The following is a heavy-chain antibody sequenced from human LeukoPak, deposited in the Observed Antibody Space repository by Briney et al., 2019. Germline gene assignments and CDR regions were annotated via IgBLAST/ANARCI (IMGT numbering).Heavy chain of an antibody. D-gene: IGHD4-23*01. Sequence: ASVKVSCKASGGTFSSYAISWVRQAPGQGLEWMGRIIPILGIANYAQKFQGRVTITAAKSTSTAYMELSSLRTEDTAVYYCAIIAPVVTGIFDYWGQGTLVTVSS. J-gene: IGHJ4*02. V-gene: IGHV1-69*04. CDR3: AIIAPVVTGIFDY. CDR1: GGTFSSYA. CDR2: IIPILGIA.